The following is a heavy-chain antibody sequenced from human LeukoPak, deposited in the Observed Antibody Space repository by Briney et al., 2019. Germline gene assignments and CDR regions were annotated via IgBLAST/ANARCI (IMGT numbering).Heavy chain of an antibody. V-gene: IGHV4-39*01. CDR3: ARRESFGLFDY. Sequence: SETLSLTCTVSGGSISSSSYYWGWIRQPPGKGLEWIGSIYYSGSTYYNVSLKSRVTISVDTSKNQFSLKLSSVTAADTAVYYCARRESFGLFDYWGQGTLVTVSS. D-gene: IGHD3-10*01. CDR2: IYYSGST. J-gene: IGHJ4*02. CDR1: GGSISSSSYY.